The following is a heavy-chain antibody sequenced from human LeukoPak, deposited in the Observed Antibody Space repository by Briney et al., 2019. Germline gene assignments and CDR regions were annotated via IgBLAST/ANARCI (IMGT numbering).Heavy chain of an antibody. J-gene: IGHJ4*02. CDR2: IYPGDSDT. CDR3: ARELQFCSTANCYTRDF. Sequence: GGSLRLSCKGSGYSFTNYWIGWVRQMPGKCLEWMGLIYPGDSDTRYSPSFQGQVTISADKSINTAYLQWSSLKASDTAMYYCARELQFCSTANCYTRDFWDQGTLVTVSS. D-gene: IGHD2-2*01. V-gene: IGHV5-51*01. CDR1: GYSFTNYW.